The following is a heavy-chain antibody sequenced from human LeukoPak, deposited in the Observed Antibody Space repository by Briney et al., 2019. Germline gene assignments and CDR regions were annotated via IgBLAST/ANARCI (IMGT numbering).Heavy chain of an antibody. CDR1: GYSISSGYY. J-gene: IGHJ4*02. CDR3: ARLLGVVVPAAIGY. V-gene: IGHV4-38-2*01. D-gene: IGHD2-2*01. CDR2: IYHSGST. Sequence: SETLSLTCAVSGYSISSGYYWGWIRQPPGQGLEWIGSIYHSGSTYYNPSLKSRVTISVDTSKNQFSLKLSSVTAADTAVYYCARLLGVVVPAAIGYWGQGTLVTVSS.